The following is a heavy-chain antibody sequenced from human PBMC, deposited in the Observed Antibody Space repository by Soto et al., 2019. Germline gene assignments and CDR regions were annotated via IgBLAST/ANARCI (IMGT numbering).Heavy chain of an antibody. V-gene: IGHV1-69*01. D-gene: IGHD2-21*02. CDR3: AREVVTETTWGSFDS. Sequence: QVHLVQSGADVRKSGSSVRVSCTASGGGTLSNDGISWVRQAPGQGLEWLGRIIPFFGTPDYSQSFQGRLTITADASTSTVYMDLRSLKSDDTAVYYCAREVVTETTWGSFDSWGQGTLVTVSS. CDR1: GGGTLSNDG. J-gene: IGHJ4*02. CDR2: IIPFFGTP.